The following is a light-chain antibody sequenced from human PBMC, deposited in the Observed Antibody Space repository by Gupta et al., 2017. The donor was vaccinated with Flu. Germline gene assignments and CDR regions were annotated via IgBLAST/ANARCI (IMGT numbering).Light chain of an antibody. V-gene: IGKV1-5*03. Sequence: PSTLSASVGDRVKITGRASQRSSSWWAWYQQKPGKAHKILIQKASNLERGVPSRCTGSGSGKEFTLTISRMKPDDFAAYYCQQYRTEQLTLGGGTKVEIE. CDR2: KAS. CDR1: QRSSSW. CDR3: QQYRTEQLT. J-gene: IGKJ4*01.